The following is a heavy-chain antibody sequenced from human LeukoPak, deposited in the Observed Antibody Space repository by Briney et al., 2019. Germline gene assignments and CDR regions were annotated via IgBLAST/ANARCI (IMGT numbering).Heavy chain of an antibody. Sequence: GESLKISCKASGYSFTTYWISWVRLMPGKGLEWMGRIDPSDSYTNYSPSFQGHVTISADKSISTAYLQWSSLKASDTAIYYCARRQLPDAFDMWGQGTMVTVSS. CDR3: ARRQLPDAFDM. V-gene: IGHV5-10-1*01. CDR1: GYSFTTYW. D-gene: IGHD2-2*01. J-gene: IGHJ3*02. CDR2: IDPSDSYT.